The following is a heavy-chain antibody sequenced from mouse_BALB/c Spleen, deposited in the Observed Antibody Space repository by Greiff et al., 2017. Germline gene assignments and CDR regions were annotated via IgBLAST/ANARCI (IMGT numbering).Heavy chain of an antibody. D-gene: IGHD5-1*01. CDR3: ARSKDSSTYGFAY. CDR1: GYTFTSYW. J-gene: IGHJ3*01. Sequence: DLVKPGASVKLSCKASGYTFTSYWINWIKQRPGQGLEWIGRIAPGSGSTYYNEMFKGKATLTVDTSSSTAYMQLSSLTSEDSAVYYCARSKDSSTYGFAYWGQGTLVTVSA. CDR2: IAPGSGST. V-gene: IGHV1S41*01.